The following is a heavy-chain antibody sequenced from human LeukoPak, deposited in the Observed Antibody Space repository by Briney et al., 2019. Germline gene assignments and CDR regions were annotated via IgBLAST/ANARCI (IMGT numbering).Heavy chain of an antibody. Sequence: PSVPLSLTCSLSGGSISSCYGSWMPHPRGKAREWIRYIYYSGSTNYNTSLKSRVTISVDTSKNPFSLKLSSVTAGDTAVYYCARHWVTTAGAEAFDIWGQGTMVTVSS. D-gene: IGHD4-17*01. CDR3: ARHWVTTAGAEAFDI. J-gene: IGHJ3*02. CDR1: GGSISSCY. CDR2: IYYSGST. V-gene: IGHV4-59*08.